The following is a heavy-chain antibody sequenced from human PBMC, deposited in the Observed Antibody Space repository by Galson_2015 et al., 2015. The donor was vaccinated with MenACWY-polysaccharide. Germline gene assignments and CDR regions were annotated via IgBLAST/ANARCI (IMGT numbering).Heavy chain of an antibody. D-gene: IGHD1-26*01. Sequence: SLRLSCAASGFNFSILVMTWVRQGPGKGLEWVSAISPGSETAYYSDSVKGRFSISRDNSKGTLYLQMDSLRAEDTAVYYCVKGGWGDNWGQGTLVTVSS. V-gene: IGHV3-23*01. CDR2: ISPGSETA. CDR1: GFNFSILV. J-gene: IGHJ4*02. CDR3: VKGGWGDN.